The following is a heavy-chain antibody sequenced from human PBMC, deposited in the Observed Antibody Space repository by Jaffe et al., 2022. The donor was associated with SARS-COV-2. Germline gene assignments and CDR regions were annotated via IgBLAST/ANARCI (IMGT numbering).Heavy chain of an antibody. D-gene: IGHD2-2*01. J-gene: IGHJ6*02. CDR2: IYPYDSDT. CDR1: GYSFTTYW. Sequence: EVQLVQSGAEVRKPGESLKISCKGSGYSFTTYWIGWVRQMPGKGLEWMGIIYPYDSDTRYSPSFQGQVTVSADKSISTAYLQWSSLRASDTAMYYCARHSGTYCSSTTCDYGADYYYGMDVWGQGTTVTVSS. CDR3: ARHSGTYCSSTTCDYGADYYYGMDV. V-gene: IGHV5-51*01.